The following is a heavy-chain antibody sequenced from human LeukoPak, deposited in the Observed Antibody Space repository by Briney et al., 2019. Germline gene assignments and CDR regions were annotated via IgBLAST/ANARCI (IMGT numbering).Heavy chain of an antibody. D-gene: IGHD6-13*01. J-gene: IGHJ6*03. CDR3: ARGLLLFEGRIIAAAGTGYYYYMDV. Sequence: SVKVSCKASGGTFSSYAISWVRQAPGQGLEWMGGIIPIFGTANYAQKFQGRVTITADESTSTAYMELSSLRSEDTAVYYCARGLLLFEGRIIAAAGTGYYYYMDVWGKGTTVTVSS. CDR1: GGTFSSYA. CDR2: IIPIFGTA. V-gene: IGHV1-69*13.